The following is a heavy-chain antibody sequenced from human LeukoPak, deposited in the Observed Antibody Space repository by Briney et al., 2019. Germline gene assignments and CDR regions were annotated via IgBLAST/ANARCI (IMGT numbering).Heavy chain of an antibody. V-gene: IGHV3-30-3*01. CDR3: TTGAPGTSFDY. J-gene: IGHJ4*02. Sequence: PGGSLRLSCAASGFTFSSYAMHWVRQAPGRGLEWVAVISYDGSNKYYGDSVKGRFTISRDNSENTLYLQMNSLRAEDTAVYFCTTGAPGTSFDYWGQGTLVTVSS. D-gene: IGHD1-14*01. CDR2: ISYDGSNK. CDR1: GFTFSSYA.